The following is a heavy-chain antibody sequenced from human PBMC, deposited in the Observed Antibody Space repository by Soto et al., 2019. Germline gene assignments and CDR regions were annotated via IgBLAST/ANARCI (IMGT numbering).Heavy chain of an antibody. CDR2: IYWDDDK. CDR1: GFSLSTSGVG. D-gene: IGHD4-17*01. V-gene: IGHV2-5*02. CDR3: ARSYGYYVHFDY. J-gene: IGHJ4*02. Sequence: QITLKESGPTLVKPTQTLTLTCTFSGFSLSTSGVGVGWIRQPPGKALEWLALIYWDDDKRYSPSLKSRLTITKDTSKNLVVLTMTNMDPVDTATYYCARSYGYYVHFDYWGQGTLVTVSS.